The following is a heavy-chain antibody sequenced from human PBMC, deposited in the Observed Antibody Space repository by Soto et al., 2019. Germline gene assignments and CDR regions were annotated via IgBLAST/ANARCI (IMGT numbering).Heavy chain of an antibody. V-gene: IGHV1-3*01. Sequence: ASVKVSCKASGYTFTSYAMHWVRQAPGQRLEWMGWINAGNGNTKYSQKFQGRVTITRDTSASTAYMELSSLRSEDTAVYYCARGRSSSLDYYYSMDVWGKGTTVTVSS. D-gene: IGHD6-6*01. CDR3: ARGRSSSLDYYYSMDV. CDR2: INAGNGNT. J-gene: IGHJ6*03. CDR1: GYTFTSYA.